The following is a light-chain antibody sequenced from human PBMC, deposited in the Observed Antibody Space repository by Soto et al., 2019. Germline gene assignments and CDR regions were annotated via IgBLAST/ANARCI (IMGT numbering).Light chain of an antibody. J-gene: IGLJ2*01. CDR2: EVS. V-gene: IGLV2-8*01. CDR3: SSYAGSNIPVV. CDR1: SSDVGGYNC. Sequence: QFALTQPPSASGSPGQSVTISCTGTSSDVGGYNCVSWYQQHPGKAPKLMIYEVSKRPSGVPDRFSGSKSGNTASLTVSGLQAEDEADYYCSSYAGSNIPVVLGGGTKLTVL.